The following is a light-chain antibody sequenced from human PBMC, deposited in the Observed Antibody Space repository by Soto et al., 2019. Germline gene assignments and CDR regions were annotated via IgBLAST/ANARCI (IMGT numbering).Light chain of an antibody. CDR2: GAS. V-gene: IGKV3-20*01. CDR1: QSVSSSY. CDR3: QQYNSYSPYT. Sequence: EIVLTQSPGTLSLSPGERATLSCRASQSVSSSYLAWYQQKPGQAPRLLIYGASSRATGIPDRFSGSGSGTDFTLTISRLESEDFAVYYCQQYNSYSPYTFGQGTKLEIK. J-gene: IGKJ2*01.